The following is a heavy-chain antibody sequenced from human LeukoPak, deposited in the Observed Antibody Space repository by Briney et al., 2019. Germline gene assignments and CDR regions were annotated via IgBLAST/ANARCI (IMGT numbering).Heavy chain of an antibody. CDR2: IYYSGST. CDR3: ARSPDPNVYDFWSGYSFGAFDI. D-gene: IGHD3-3*01. V-gene: IGHV4-59*01. Sequence: PSETLSLTCTVSGGSISSYYWSWIRQPPGKGLEWIGYIYYSGSTNYNPSLKSRVTISVDTSKNQFSLKLSSVTAADTAVYYCARSPDPNVYDFWSGYSFGAFDIWGQGTMVTVSS. J-gene: IGHJ3*02. CDR1: GGSISSYY.